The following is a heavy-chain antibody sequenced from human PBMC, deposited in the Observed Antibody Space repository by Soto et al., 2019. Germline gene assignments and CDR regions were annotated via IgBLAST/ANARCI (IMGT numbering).Heavy chain of an antibody. CDR3: ARVHLGDQENDDAFDI. CDR1: GYTFTSYG. J-gene: IGHJ3*02. CDR2: IIPILGIA. D-gene: IGHD3-16*01. V-gene: IGHV1-69*04. Sequence: GASVKVSCKASGYTFTSYGISWVRQAPGQGLEWMGRIIPILGIANYAQKFQGRVTITADKSTSTAYMELSSLRSEDTAVYYCARVHLGDQENDDAFDIWGQGTMVTVSS.